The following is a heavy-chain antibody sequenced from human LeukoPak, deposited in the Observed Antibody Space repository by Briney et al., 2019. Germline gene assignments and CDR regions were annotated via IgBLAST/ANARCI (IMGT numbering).Heavy chain of an antibody. CDR1: GYTFTSYY. CDR3: ARGYYDSSGYYLAEYFQH. CDR2: INPSGGST. D-gene: IGHD3-22*01. V-gene: IGHV1-46*01. Sequence: ASVKVSCKASGYTFTSYYMYWVRQAPGQGLEWMGIINPSGGSTSYAQKFQGRVTMTRDTSTSTVYMELSSLRSEDTAVYYCARGYYDSSGYYLAEYFQHWGQGTLVTVSS. J-gene: IGHJ1*01.